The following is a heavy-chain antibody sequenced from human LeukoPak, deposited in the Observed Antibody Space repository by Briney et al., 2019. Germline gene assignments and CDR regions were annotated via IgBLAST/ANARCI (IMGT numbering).Heavy chain of an antibody. J-gene: IGHJ4*02. V-gene: IGHV3-66*01. Sequence: GGSLRLSCAASEITVRSNYMNWVRQTPGKGLEWVSVIYSGDRAYYADSVKDRFTISRDNSKNTLYLQMKSLRAEDTAVYFCARGTLIVGYFDYWGQGTLVTVSS. CDR2: IYSGDRA. CDR1: EITVRSNY. D-gene: IGHD3-22*01. CDR3: ARGTLIVGYFDY.